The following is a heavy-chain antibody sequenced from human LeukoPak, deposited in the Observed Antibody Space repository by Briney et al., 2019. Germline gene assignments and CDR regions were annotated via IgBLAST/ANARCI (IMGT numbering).Heavy chain of an antibody. CDR1: GFTFSNAW. D-gene: IGHD5-24*01. Sequence: GGSLRLSCAASGFTFSNAWMSWVRQAPGKGLEWVGRIKSKTDGGTTDYAAPVKGRFTISRDDSKNTLYLQMNSLKTEDTAVYYRTTGEMATTPFDYWGQGTLVTVSS. CDR3: TTGEMATTPFDY. J-gene: IGHJ4*02. CDR2: IKSKTDGGTT. V-gene: IGHV3-15*01.